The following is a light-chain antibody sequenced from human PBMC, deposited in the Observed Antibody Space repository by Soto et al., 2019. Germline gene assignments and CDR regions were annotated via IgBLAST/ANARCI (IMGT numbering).Light chain of an antibody. CDR1: QSIDNY. Sequence: DIQMTQSPSSLSASVGDRVTITCRASQSIDNYLSWYQQIPGKAPKLLIYAASNLQRGVPSRFSGSGSGKEFTLPISNLQPDDFAVYYCQQCFSLPPTFGHGTKVKNK. CDR3: QQCFSLPPT. CDR2: AAS. J-gene: IGKJ1*01. V-gene: IGKV1-39*01.